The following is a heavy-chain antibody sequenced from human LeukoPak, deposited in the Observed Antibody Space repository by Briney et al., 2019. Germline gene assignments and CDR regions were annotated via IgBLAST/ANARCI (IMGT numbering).Heavy chain of an antibody. CDR1: GYSLNRCYY. J-gene: IGHJ4*02. CDR2: VYHAGIT. Sequence: SETLSVTCGVSGYSLNRCYYWGRIRQPPGKGLEWIRSVYHAGITYYNPSLESRVTISVDTSKSQISLKLNSVTAGDTAVYYCARDAVLSGSYNYYFDYRGQGALVTVSS. V-gene: IGHV4-38-2*02. CDR3: ARDAVLSGSYNYYFDY. D-gene: IGHD3-10*01.